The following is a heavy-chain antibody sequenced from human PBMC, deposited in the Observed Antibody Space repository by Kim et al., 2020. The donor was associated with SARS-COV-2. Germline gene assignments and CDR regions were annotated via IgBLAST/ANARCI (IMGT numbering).Heavy chain of an antibody. CDR2: TYYRSKWYN. Sequence: SQTLSLTCAISGDSVSSNSAAWNWIRQSPSRGLEWLGRTYYRSKWYNDYAVSVKSRITINPDTSKNQFSLQLNSVTPEDTAVYYCARVGGYCSSTSCYGNFDYWGQGTLVTVSS. CDR3: ARVGGYCSSTSCYGNFDY. D-gene: IGHD2-2*01. J-gene: IGHJ4*02. V-gene: IGHV6-1*01. CDR1: GDSVSSNSAA.